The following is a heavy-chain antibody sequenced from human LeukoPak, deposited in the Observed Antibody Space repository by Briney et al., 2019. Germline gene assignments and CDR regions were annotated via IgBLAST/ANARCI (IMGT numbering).Heavy chain of an antibody. CDR2: ISGSGGST. Sequence: SGGSLRLSCAASGFTFSSYGMSWVRQAPGKGLEWVSAISGSGGSTYYADSVKGRFTISRDNSKNTLYLQMNSLRAEDTAVYYCANFGIQLWSAKYYMDVWGKGTTVTVSS. D-gene: IGHD5-18*01. CDR1: GFTFSSYG. V-gene: IGHV3-23*01. J-gene: IGHJ6*03. CDR3: ANFGIQLWSAKYYMDV.